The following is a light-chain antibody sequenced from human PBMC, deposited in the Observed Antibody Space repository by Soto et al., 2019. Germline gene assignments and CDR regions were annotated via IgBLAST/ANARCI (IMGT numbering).Light chain of an antibody. Sequence: DIQMTQSPSSLSASVGDRVTITCRASQSISSYLNWYQQKPGKAPKLLIYAASSLESGVPSRFSCSGSGADFTLTISSLQTEDFATYYWQQSYSTPWTFGQGTKVEIK. V-gene: IGKV1-39*01. J-gene: IGKJ1*01. CDR2: AAS. CDR1: QSISSY. CDR3: QQSYSTPWT.